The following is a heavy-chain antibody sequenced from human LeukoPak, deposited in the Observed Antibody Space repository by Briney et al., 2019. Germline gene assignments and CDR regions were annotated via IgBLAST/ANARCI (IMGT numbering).Heavy chain of an antibody. CDR2: TYYRSKWYN. J-gene: IGHJ4*02. V-gene: IGHV6-1*01. Sequence: SQTLSLTCAISGDSVSSNSAAWNWIRQSPSRGLEWLGRTYYRSKWYNDYAVSVKSRITINPDTSKNQFSLQLNSVTPEDTAVYYCARDSLPLFSSIAARGFDYWGQGTLVTVSS. CDR3: ARDSLPLFSSIAARGFDY. D-gene: IGHD6-6*01. CDR1: GDSVSSNSAA.